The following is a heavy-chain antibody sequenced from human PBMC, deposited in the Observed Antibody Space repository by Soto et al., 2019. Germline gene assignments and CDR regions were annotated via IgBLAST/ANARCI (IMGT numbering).Heavy chain of an antibody. V-gene: IGHV3-33*01. D-gene: IGHD3-3*01. Sequence: QVQLVESGGGVVQPGRSLRLSCAASGFTFSSYGMHWVRQAPGKGLEWVAVIWYDGSNKYYADSVKGRFIISRDNSKNTLYLQMNSLRAEDTAVYYCARGSRSGFDFDYWGQGTLVTVSS. CDR1: GFTFSSYG. J-gene: IGHJ4*02. CDR2: IWYDGSNK. CDR3: ARGSRSGFDFDY.